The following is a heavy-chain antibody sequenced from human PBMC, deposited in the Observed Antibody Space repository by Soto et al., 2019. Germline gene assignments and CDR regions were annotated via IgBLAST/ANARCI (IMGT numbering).Heavy chain of an antibody. Sequence: EVQLVESGGGLVQPGGSLRLSCAASGFTFSSYWMNWVRQAPGKGLVWVSSISTDASSTSYADPVKGRFTISRDNAKNTLYMQMNSVRAEDTAVYYCARLPNKSPQNWGHGTLVNVSP. J-gene: IGHJ1*01. CDR3: ARLPNKSPQN. CDR2: ISTDASST. V-gene: IGHV3-74*01. CDR1: GFTFSSYW.